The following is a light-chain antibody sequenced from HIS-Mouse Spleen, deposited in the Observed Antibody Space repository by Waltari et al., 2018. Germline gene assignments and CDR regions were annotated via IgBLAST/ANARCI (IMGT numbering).Light chain of an antibody. CDR2: KDS. CDR3: QSADSSGTYQDVV. Sequence: SYELTQPPSVSVSPGQTARITCSGAALPKQFAYWYQPKPGQAPVLVRYKDSERPSGIPGRFSGSSSGTTVTLTISGVQAEDEADYYCQSADSSGTYQDVVFGGGTKLTVL. CDR1: ALPKQF. V-gene: IGLV3-25*03. J-gene: IGLJ2*01.